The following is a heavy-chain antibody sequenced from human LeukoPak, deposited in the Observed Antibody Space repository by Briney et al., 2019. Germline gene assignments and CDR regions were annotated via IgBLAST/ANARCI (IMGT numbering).Heavy chain of an antibody. D-gene: IGHD6-19*01. CDR2: ISYSGTT. V-gene: IGHV4-59*08. Sequence: ASETLSLTCTVSGGSFSNYYWSWIRQPPGKGLEWIGFISYSGTTNYKPSLKSRVTISLDTSKNQFSLKLSSVTAADTAVYYCAGGEIAVEYYFDYWGQGTLVTVSS. J-gene: IGHJ4*02. CDR3: AGGEIAVEYYFDY. CDR1: GGSFSNYY.